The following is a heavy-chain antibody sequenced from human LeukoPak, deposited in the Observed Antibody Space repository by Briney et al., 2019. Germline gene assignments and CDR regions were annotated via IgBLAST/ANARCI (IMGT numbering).Heavy chain of an antibody. V-gene: IGHV1-69*13. J-gene: IGHJ4*02. D-gene: IGHD3-22*01. CDR2: IIPIFGTA. CDR3: ATDLSYYDSSGFN. Sequence: SVKVSCKASGGTFSSYAISWVRQAPGQGLEWMGGIIPIFGTANYAQKFQGRVTITADESTSTAYMELSSLRSEDTAVYYCATDLSYYDSSGFNWGQGTLVTVSS. CDR1: GGTFSSYA.